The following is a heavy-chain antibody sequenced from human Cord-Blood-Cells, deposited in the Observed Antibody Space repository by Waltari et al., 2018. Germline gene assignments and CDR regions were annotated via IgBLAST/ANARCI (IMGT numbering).Heavy chain of an antibody. CDR1: GGSISSSSYY. J-gene: IGHJ4*02. CDR2: IYYSGST. Sequence: QLQLQESGPGLVKPSETLSLTCTVSGGSISSSSYYWGWIRQPPGKGLEWIGSIYYSGSTYYNPSHKSRVTISVDTSKNQFSLKLSSVTAADTAVYYCARHTGQYNWNYEFDYWGQGTLVTVSS. CDR3: ARHTGQYNWNYEFDY. V-gene: IGHV4-39*01. D-gene: IGHD1-7*01.